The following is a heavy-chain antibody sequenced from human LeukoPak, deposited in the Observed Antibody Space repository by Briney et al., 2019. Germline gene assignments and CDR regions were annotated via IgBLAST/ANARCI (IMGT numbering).Heavy chain of an antibody. CDR1: GFTFRRYD. D-gene: IGHD2-15*01. J-gene: IGHJ3*02. Sequence: GGSVRLSCAASGFTFRRYDMSWARQAPGKGLEWVSAISGNGDSTYYVDSVKGRFTISRDNSKNTLYLQMNSLRAEDTAVYYCALYCSGGSCYSMGGAFDIWGQGTMVTVSS. V-gene: IGHV3-23*01. CDR2: ISGNGDST. CDR3: ALYCSGGSCYSMGGAFDI.